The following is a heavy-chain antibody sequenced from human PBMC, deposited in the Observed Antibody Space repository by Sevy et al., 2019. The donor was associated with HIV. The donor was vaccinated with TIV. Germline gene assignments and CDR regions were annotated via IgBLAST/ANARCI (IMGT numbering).Heavy chain of an antibody. CDR3: FVRIRDWSEIDY. CDR1: GFTFSNYY. V-gene: IGHV3-74*01. Sequence: GGSLRLSCAASGFTFSNYYMNWVRQGPGKGLEWVARINGDGSDINYADSVRGRFTISRDNTKNTLYLQMSSLRGEDTSVYYCFVRIRDWSEIDYWGQGTLVTVSS. J-gene: IGHJ4*02. CDR2: INGDGSDI. D-gene: IGHD3-9*01.